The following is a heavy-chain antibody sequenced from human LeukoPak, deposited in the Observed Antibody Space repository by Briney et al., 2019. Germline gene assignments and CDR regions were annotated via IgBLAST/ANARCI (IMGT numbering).Heavy chain of an antibody. V-gene: IGHV1-18*01. J-gene: IGHJ4*02. CDR2: ISAYNGNT. Sequence: ASVKLFYKACGYKFTSYGISWVRQANGQALKWMGWISAYNGNTNYAQKLQGRVTMTTDTSTSTAYMELRSLRSDDTAVYYCARLSSSFDYWGQGTLVTVSS. CDR1: GYKFTSYG. CDR3: ARLSSSFDY. D-gene: IGHD6-13*01.